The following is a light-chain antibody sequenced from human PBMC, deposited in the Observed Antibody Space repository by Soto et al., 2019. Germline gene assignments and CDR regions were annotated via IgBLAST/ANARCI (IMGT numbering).Light chain of an antibody. Sequence: EIVMTQSPASRSVSPGDGATVSCRASQTVASNLAWYQQKPGQGPRLLIHGASTRAAGVPTRFSGSGSGTDFTLTISSLQSEDFAVYYCQQYHNWSPQYTFGQGTKLQIK. CDR1: QTVASN. CDR2: GAS. CDR3: QQYHNWSPQYT. J-gene: IGKJ2*01. V-gene: IGKV3-15*01.